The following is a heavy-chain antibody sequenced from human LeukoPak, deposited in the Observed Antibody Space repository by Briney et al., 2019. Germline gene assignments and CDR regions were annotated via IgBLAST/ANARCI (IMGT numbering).Heavy chain of an antibody. V-gene: IGHV3-48*01. CDR2: ISTSRTTI. Sequence: GGSLRLSCAASGFTFSSYSMNWVRQAPGKGLDWVSYISTSRTTIYYADSVKGRFTISRDNAKNSVDLQMNSLRAEDTAVYYCARGAAMDGPYNWFDPWGQGTLVTVSS. CDR1: GFTFSSYS. D-gene: IGHD2-8*01. J-gene: IGHJ5*02. CDR3: ARGAAMDGPYNWFDP.